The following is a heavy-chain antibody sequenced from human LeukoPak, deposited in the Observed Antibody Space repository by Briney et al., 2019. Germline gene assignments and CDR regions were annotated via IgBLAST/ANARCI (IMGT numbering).Heavy chain of an antibody. V-gene: IGHV1-18*01. CDR1: GYTFTNYG. J-gene: IGHJ4*02. CDR3: ARDSWARAYDADY. Sequence: ASVKVSCKASGYTFTNYGISWVRQAPGQGLEWMGWISVDNGNTNYLQEFQDRVTLTTDTSTDTAYMELRSLRSDDTAVYYCARDSWARAYDADYWGQGTLVTVSS. D-gene: IGHD5-12*01. CDR2: ISVDNGNT.